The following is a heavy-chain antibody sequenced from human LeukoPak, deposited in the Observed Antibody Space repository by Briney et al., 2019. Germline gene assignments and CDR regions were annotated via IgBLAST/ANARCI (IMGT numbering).Heavy chain of an antibody. CDR2: INSDGSSA. CDR3: ARPGRGYSYGSFDS. D-gene: IGHD5-18*01. J-gene: IGHJ4*02. V-gene: IGHV3-74*01. CDR1: GFTFSSYW. Sequence: SGGSLRLSCAASGFTFSSYWMHWVRQAPGKGLVWVSGINSDGSSATYADSVKGRFTISRDDAENTLYLQMNSLRAEDTAVYYCARPGRGYSYGSFDSWGQRTLVTVSS.